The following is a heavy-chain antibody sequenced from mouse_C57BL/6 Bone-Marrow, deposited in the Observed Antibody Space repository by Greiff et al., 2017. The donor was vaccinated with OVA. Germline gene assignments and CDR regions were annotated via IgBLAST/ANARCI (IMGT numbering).Heavy chain of an antibody. J-gene: IGHJ2*01. CDR2: IDPENGDT. Sequence: EVKLMESGAELVRPGASVKLSCTASGFNIKDDYMHWVKQRPEQGLEWIGWIDPENGDTEYASKFQGKATITADTSSNTAYLQLSSLTSEDTAVYYCTTTGTEGYWGQGTTLTVSS. D-gene: IGHD4-1*01. CDR3: TTTGTEGY. V-gene: IGHV14-4*01. CDR1: GFNIKDDY.